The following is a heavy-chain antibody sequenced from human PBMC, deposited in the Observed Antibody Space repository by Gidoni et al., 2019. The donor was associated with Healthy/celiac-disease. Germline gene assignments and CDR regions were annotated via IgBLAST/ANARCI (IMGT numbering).Heavy chain of an antibody. J-gene: IGHJ4*02. D-gene: IGHD3-10*01. CDR2: ISGSGGRT. Sequence: EVRVLAAGGGLVLPGGSLRLSCAASGFTFSSYAMSWVRQAPGKGLEWVSAISGSGGRTYYADSVKGRFTISRDNSKNTLYLQMNSLRAEDTAVYYCAKDRLVRGDPAWGQGTLVTVSS. CDR1: GFTFSSYA. CDR3: AKDRLVRGDPA. V-gene: IGHV3-23*01.